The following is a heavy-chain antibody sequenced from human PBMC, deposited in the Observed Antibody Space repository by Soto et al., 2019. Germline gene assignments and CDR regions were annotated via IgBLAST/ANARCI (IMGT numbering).Heavy chain of an antibody. CDR1: GFTFSRYW. J-gene: IGHJ4*02. CDR2: VNGDEITA. D-gene: IGHD3-3*01. CDR3: ARGAEGAYYHDY. V-gene: IGHV3-74*01. Sequence: DVQLVESGGGSVQPGGSLRLSCVASGFTFSRYWVHWVRQAPGKGLVWVSRVNGDEITATYADSVEGRFTISRDNAKNTVYLHMNSLRADDTAVYYCARGAEGAYYHDYWGQGTLVTVSS.